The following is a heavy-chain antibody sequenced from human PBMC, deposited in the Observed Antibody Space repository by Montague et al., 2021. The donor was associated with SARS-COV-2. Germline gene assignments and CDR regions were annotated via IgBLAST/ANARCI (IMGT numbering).Heavy chain of an antibody. CDR1: GGSVSSGSYY. V-gene: IGHV4-61*01. J-gene: IGHJ6*02. CDR2: IYYSGST. Sequence: SETVSLTCTVSGGSVSSGSYYWSWIRQPPGKGLEWIGYIYYSGSTNYNPSLKSRVTISVDTSKNQFSLKLSSVTAADTAVYYCARDPWRITIFGVVTRYGMDVWGQGTTVTVSS. D-gene: IGHD3-3*01. CDR3: ARDPWRITIFGVVTRYGMDV.